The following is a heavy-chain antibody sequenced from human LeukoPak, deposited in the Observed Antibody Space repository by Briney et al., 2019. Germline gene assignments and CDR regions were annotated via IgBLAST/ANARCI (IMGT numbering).Heavy chain of an antibody. J-gene: IGHJ4*02. CDR1: GGSISSGSYY. CDR2: IYYSGNT. V-gene: IGHV4-30-4*01. D-gene: IGHD5-12*01. Sequence: SQTLSLTCTVSGGSISSGSYYWRWIRQPPGKGLEWIGHIYYSGNTYYSPSLKSRLTISVDTSKDQFSLRLTSATAADTAVYYCARVANSGYDYRGDFDYWGPGTLVTVSA. CDR3: ARVANSGYDYRGDFDY.